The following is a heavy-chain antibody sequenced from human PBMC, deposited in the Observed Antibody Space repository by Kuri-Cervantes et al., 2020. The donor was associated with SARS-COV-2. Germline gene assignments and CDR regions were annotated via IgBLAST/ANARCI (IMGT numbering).Heavy chain of an antibody. J-gene: IGHJ6*02. Sequence: ASVKVSCKASGYTFTSYYMHWVRQAPGQGLEWMGIINPSGGSTSYAQKFQGRVTMTRDTSTGTVYMELSSLRSEDTAVYYCARDFYCSSTSCSNYGMDVWGQGTTVTVSS. V-gene: IGHV1-46*01. CDR1: GYTFTSYY. CDR2: INPSGGST. D-gene: IGHD2-2*01. CDR3: ARDFYCSSTSCSNYGMDV.